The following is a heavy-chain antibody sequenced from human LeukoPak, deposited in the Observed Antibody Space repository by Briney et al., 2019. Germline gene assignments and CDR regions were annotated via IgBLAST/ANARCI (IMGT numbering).Heavy chain of an antibody. J-gene: IGHJ5*02. CDR1: GGSFSGYY. CDR3: ARDTIDGGVGATNWFDP. CDR2: INHSGST. V-gene: IGHV4-34*01. Sequence: SETLSLTCAVYGGSFSGYYWSWIRQPPGKGLEWIGEINHSGSTNYNPSLKSRVTISVDTSKNQFSLKLSSVTAADTAVYYCARDTIDGGVGATNWFDPWGQGTLVTVSS. D-gene: IGHD1-26*01.